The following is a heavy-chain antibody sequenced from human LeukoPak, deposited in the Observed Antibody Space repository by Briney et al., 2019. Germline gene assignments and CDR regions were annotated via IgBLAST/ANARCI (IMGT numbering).Heavy chain of an antibody. CDR3: ARENSSTSSDY. CDR2: IFTSGST. CDR1: GASISSGSYY. V-gene: IGHV4-61*02. J-gene: IGHJ4*02. D-gene: IGHD6-6*01. Sequence: SETLSLTCTVSGASISSGSYYWSWIRQPAGKGLEWIGRIFTSGSTNYNSSLKSRVTISVDTSKNQFSLELTSVTAADTAVYYCARENSSTSSDYWGQGSLVTVSS.